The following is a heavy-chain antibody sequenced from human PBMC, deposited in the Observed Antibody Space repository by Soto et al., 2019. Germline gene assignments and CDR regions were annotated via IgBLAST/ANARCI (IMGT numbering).Heavy chain of an antibody. J-gene: IGHJ4*02. CDR3: TTGSDEGY. CDR1: GFTFSNAW. V-gene: IGHV3-15*07. D-gene: IGHD1-26*01. Sequence: EVQLVESGGGLVKPGGSLRLSCAASGFTFSNAWMNWVRQAPGKGLEWVGRIKRKVDDGTTDYAAPVKGRFTISRDDSKNTLYLQMNSLNSEDTAVYYCTTGSDEGYWGQGILVTVSS. CDR2: IKRKVDDGTT.